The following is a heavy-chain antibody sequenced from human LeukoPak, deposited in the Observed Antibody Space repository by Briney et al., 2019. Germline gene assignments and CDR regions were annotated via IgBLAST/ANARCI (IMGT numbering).Heavy chain of an antibody. CDR1: GYTFTNFD. J-gene: IGHJ4*02. CDR2: INPNSGGT. D-gene: IGHD3-10*01. V-gene: IGHV1-2*04. Sequence: GASVKVSCKASGYTFTNFDINWVRQATGQGLEWMGWINPNSGGTNYAQKFQGWVTMTRDTSISTAYMELSRLRSDDTAVYYCARGLRRGTMVPHDWGQGTLVTVSS. CDR3: ARGLRRGTMVPHD.